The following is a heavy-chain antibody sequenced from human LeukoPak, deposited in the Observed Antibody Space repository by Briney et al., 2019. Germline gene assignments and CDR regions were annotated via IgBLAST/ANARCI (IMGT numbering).Heavy chain of an antibody. J-gene: IGHJ4*02. Sequence: GGSLRLSCAASGFMFSDYAMHWVRQAPGKGLEWVAVTSSDGTLKYYGDAVRGRFTISRDNSKNTLSLQMSSLRTDDTAVYFCAKDMIGGTPDYFDYWGLGTPVTVSS. V-gene: IGHV3-30*04. CDR3: AKDMIGGTPDYFDY. CDR1: GFMFSDYA. D-gene: IGHD3-16*01. CDR2: TSSDGTLK.